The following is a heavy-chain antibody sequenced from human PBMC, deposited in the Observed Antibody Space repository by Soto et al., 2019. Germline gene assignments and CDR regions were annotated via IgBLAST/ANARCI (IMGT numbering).Heavy chain of an antibody. CDR3: ARGGRYFDWLPIGDDAFDI. V-gene: IGHV4-30-2*01. Sequence: TPSLACAVSCCSISSRVCSCSWIRNPPGKGLEWIGYIYHSGSTYYNPSLKSRVTISVDTSKNQFSLKLSSVTAADTAVYYCARGGRYFDWLPIGDDAFDIWGQGPMVS. CDR1: CCSISSRVCS. J-gene: IGHJ3*02. D-gene: IGHD3-9*01. CDR2: IYHSGST.